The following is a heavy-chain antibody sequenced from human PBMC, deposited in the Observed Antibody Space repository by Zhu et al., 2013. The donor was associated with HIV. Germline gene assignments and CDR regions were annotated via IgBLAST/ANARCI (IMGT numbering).Heavy chain of an antibody. Sequence: QVQLQESGPALVKPSETLSLTCSVSGGSIGTYYWGWIRQPPGKGLEWIGEINHSGSTNYNPSLKSRVTISVDTSKNQFSLKLSSVTAADTAVYYCARSGYYRALNWFDPWGQGTLVTVSS. J-gene: IGHJ5*02. CDR1: GGSIGTYY. D-gene: IGHD3-22*01. CDR3: ARSGYYRALNWFDP. CDR2: INHSGST. V-gene: IGHV4-34*10.